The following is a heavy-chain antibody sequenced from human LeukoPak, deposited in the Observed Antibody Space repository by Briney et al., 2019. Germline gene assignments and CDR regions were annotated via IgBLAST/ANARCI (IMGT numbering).Heavy chain of an antibody. CDR3: ARDSNPPYYYDSSGPNWFDP. Sequence: GGSLRLSCAASEFTFSNNAMTWVRQAPGKGLEWVSAISVSGAGTYYADSVKGRFTISRDNSKNTLYLQMNSLRAEDTAVYYCARDSNPPYYYDSSGPNWFDPWGQGTLVTVSS. D-gene: IGHD3-22*01. V-gene: IGHV3-23*01. CDR1: EFTFSNNA. J-gene: IGHJ5*02. CDR2: ISVSGAGT.